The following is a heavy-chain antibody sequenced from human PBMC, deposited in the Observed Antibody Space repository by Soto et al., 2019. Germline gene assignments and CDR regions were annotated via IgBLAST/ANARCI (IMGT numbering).Heavy chain of an antibody. J-gene: IGHJ1*01. CDR1: GFTFSNAW. CDR2: IKSKTDGGTT. Sequence: GGSLRLSCAASGFTFSNAWMSWVRQAPGKGLEWVGRIKSKTDGGTTDYAAPVKGRFTISRDDSKNTLYLQMNSLKTEDTAVYYCTTDSVIAARPDNSPEYFQHWGQGTLVTVSS. D-gene: IGHD6-6*01. V-gene: IGHV3-15*01. CDR3: TTDSVIAARPDNSPEYFQH.